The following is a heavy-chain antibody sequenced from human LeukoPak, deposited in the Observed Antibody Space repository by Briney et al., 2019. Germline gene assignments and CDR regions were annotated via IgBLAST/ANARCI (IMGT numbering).Heavy chain of an antibody. J-gene: IGHJ4*02. CDR2: IKQDGSEK. CDR3: ARRGYHDYSGFDY. D-gene: IGHD1-26*01. Sequence: GGSLRLSCAASGFTFSSYWMSWVRQAPGKGLEWVANIKQDGSEKYYVDSVKGRFTISRDNSKNSLYLQMKRLRAEDTALYYCARRGYHDYSGFDYWGQGTLVTVSS. V-gene: IGHV3-7*01. CDR1: GFTFSSYW.